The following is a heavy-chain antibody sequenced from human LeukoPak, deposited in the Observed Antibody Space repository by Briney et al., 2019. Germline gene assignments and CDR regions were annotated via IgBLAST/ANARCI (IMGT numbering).Heavy chain of an antibody. CDR3: ARGPYCGGDCYVDY. D-gene: IGHD2-21*02. J-gene: IGHJ4*02. V-gene: IGHV4-4*07. CDR2: IYTRGTT. CDR1: GRFLSRYY. Sequence: SHTLSLLRSVSGRFLSRYYWRCIRQPSAKGLEWIGRIYTRGTTNYNPSLKSRVTMSVDTSKNQFSLKVSSVTAADTAVYYCARGPYCGGDCYVDYWGQGTLVTVSS.